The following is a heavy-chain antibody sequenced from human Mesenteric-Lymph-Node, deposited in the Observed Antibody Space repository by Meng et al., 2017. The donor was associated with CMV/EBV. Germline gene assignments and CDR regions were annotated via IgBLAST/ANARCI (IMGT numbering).Heavy chain of an antibody. V-gene: IGHV4-39*01. CDR2: IYYSGST. Sequence: GSLRLSCTVSGGSISSSTYYRGWIRQPPGKGLGWIGSIYYSGSTYYNPSLKSRVTISVDTSKNQFSLKLSSVTAADTAVYFCAGSRAQLLYALGDFWGQGTLVTVSS. CDR1: GGSISSSTYY. D-gene: IGHD2-2*02. CDR3: AGSRAQLLYALGDF. J-gene: IGHJ4*02.